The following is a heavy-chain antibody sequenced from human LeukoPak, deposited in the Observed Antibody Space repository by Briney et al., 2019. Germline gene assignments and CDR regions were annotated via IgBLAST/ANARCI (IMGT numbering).Heavy chain of an antibody. CDR1: GFTFDDYG. Sequence: GGSLRLSCAASGFTFDDYGMSWVRQAPGKGLEWVSGINWNGDSTSYADSAKGRFTISRDNAKNSLYLQMNSLRAEDTALYYCARRESTYQNYYYFYYMDVWGKATTVTVSS. V-gene: IGHV3-20*04. CDR2: INWNGDST. CDR3: ARRESTYQNYYYFYYMDV. J-gene: IGHJ6*03.